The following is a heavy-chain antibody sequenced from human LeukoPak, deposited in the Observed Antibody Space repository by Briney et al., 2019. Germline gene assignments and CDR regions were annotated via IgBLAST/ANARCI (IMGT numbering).Heavy chain of an antibody. D-gene: IGHD3-22*01. J-gene: IGHJ5*02. CDR3: ARDMIAVAKPKNWFDP. Sequence: PGRSLRLSCAASGFTFSSYAMHWVRQAPGKGLEWVAVISYDGSNKYYADSEKGRFTISRDNSKNTLYLQMNSLRAEDTAVYYCARDMIAVAKPKNWFDPWGQGTLVTVSS. V-gene: IGHV3-30-3*01. CDR2: ISYDGSNK. CDR1: GFTFSSYA.